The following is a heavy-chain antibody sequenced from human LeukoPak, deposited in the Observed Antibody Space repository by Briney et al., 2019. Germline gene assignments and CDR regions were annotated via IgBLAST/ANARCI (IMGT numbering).Heavy chain of an antibody. J-gene: IGHJ4*02. CDR3: ARMSNWKYQGFES. CDR2: INPTGGST. V-gene: IGHV1-46*01. Sequence: ASVKVSCKASGYTFTSYYMHWVRQAPGQGLEWMGLINPTGGSTGYAQKFQGRVTMTTDTSTSTAYMELRSLRSDDTAVYYCARMSNWKYQGFESWGQGTLVTVFS. D-gene: IGHD1-7*01. CDR1: GYTFTSYY.